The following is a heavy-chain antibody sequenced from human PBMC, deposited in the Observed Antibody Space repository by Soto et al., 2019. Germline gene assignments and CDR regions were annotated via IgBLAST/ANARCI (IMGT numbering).Heavy chain of an antibody. V-gene: IGHV1-18*01. CDR3: ARDPPTSWRGWFDP. D-gene: IGHD2-2*01. J-gene: IGHJ5*02. Sequence: ASVKVSCKASGYTFTSYGISWVRQAPGQGLEWMGWISAYNGNTNYAQKLQGRVTMTTDTSTSTAYMELRSLRSDDTAVYYCARDPPTSWRGWFDPWGQGTLVTVSS. CDR2: ISAYNGNT. CDR1: GYTFTSYG.